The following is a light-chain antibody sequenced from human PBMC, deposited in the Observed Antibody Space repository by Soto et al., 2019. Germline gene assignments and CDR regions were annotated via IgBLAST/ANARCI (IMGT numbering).Light chain of an antibody. Sequence: QSVLTQPASESGSPGQSITISCTGTSSDVGSYNLVSWYQQHPGKAPKLMIYEGSKRPSGVSNRFSGSKSGNTASLTISGLQAEDEADYYCCSYAGSSTFDVVFGGGTKLTFL. J-gene: IGLJ2*01. CDR3: CSYAGSSTFDVV. V-gene: IGLV2-23*03. CDR2: EGS. CDR1: SSDVGSYNL.